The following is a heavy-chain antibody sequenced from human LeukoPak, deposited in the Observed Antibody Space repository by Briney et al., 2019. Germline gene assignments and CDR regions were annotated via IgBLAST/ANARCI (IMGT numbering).Heavy chain of an antibody. D-gene: IGHD3-10*01. V-gene: IGHV3-48*02. Sequence: GGSLRLSCAASGFTFTNYNMNWVRQAPGKGLEWVSHINGNSITRYYADSVKGRFTISRDNVKNSLYLQMNSLRDEDTAVYYCARYFGDPQGMDVWGQGTTVTVSS. CDR1: GFTFTNYN. J-gene: IGHJ6*02. CDR3: ARYFGDPQGMDV. CDR2: INGNSITR.